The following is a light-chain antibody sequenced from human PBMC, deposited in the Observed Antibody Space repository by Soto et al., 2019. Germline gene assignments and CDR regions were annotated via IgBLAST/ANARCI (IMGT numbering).Light chain of an antibody. Sequence: EIMLPQSTGILSLSPGARATRSCRASQSVSSSYLAWYQQKPGQAPRLLIYDASTRATGIPARFSGSGSETDFTLTITSLEPEDFAVYYCQQRNNGPPIACRQGARR. CDR1: QSVSSSY. CDR3: QQRNNGPPIA. CDR2: DAS. V-gene: IGKV3D-20*02. J-gene: IGKJ5*01.